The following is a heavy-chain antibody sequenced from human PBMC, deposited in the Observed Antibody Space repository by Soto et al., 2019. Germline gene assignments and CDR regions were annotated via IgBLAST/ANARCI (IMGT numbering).Heavy chain of an antibody. V-gene: IGHV1-2*04. CDR2: INPNSGGT. Sequence: ASVKVSCKASGYTFTGYYMHWVRQAPGQGLEWMGWINPNSGGTNYAQKFQGWVTMTRDTSISTAYMELSRLRSDDTAVYYCARDPTKNDYGMGSNWFDPWGQGTLVTVSS. J-gene: IGHJ5*02. CDR3: ARDPTKNDYGMGSNWFDP. CDR1: GYTFTGYY. D-gene: IGHD4-17*01.